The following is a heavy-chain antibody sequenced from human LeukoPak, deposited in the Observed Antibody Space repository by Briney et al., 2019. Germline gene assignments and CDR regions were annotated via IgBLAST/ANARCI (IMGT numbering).Heavy chain of an antibody. D-gene: IGHD3-10*01. CDR1: GFTFSTYS. CDR3: AREFGKGDAFDI. J-gene: IGHJ3*02. CDR2: ITSSSSTI. V-gene: IGHV3-48*01. Sequence: GGSLRLSCAASGFTFSTYSMNWVRQAPGKGLEWVSYITSSSSTIYYADSVRGRFTISRDNAKDSLYLQMNSLRAEDTAVYYCAREFGKGDAFDIWGQGTMVTVSS.